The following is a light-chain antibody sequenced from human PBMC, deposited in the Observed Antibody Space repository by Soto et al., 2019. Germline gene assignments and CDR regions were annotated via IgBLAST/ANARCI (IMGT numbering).Light chain of an antibody. J-gene: IGKJ2*02. V-gene: IGKV3-15*01. Sequence: EIVMTQSPATLFVSPGERATLSCRASKSVSSSLAWYQQKPGQAPRLLIYAASTRATGFPARFSGSGSGTEFTLTINSLQSEDFAVYYCQQYNNWPPLMCTFGQGTKVDIK. CDR1: KSVSSS. CDR3: QQYNNWPPLMCT. CDR2: AAS.